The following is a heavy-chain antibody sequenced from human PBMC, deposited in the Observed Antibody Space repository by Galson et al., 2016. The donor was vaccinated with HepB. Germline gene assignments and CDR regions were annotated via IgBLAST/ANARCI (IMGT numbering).Heavy chain of an antibody. CDR3: ARDDSSNFYYFYYRMDV. Sequence: SLRLSCAASGFTFSNYAMHWVRQAPGKGLEWVAVISFDGNNQYYADPVKGRLTISSGISKNMLNMQMNILSSEDTAVYYRARDDSSNFYYFYYRMDVWGKGTTVTVAS. J-gene: IGHJ6*04. V-gene: IGHV3-30-3*01. D-gene: IGHD4-11*01. CDR2: ISFDGNNQ. CDR1: GFTFSNYA.